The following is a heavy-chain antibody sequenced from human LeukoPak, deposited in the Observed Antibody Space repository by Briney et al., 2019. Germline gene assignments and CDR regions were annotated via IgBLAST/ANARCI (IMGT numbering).Heavy chain of an antibody. J-gene: IGHJ3*02. CDR1: GGSFSGYY. Sequence: PSETLSLTCAVYGGSFSGYYWSWIRQPPGKGLEWIGEINHSGSTNYNPSLKSRVTISVDTSKNQFPLKLSSVTAADTAVYYCARGPDRVGAFDIWGQGTMVTVSS. CDR3: ARGPDRVGAFDI. V-gene: IGHV4-34*01. CDR2: INHSGST.